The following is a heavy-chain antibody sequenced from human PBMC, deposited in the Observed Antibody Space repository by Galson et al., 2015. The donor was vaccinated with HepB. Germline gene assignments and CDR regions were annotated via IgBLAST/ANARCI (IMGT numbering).Heavy chain of an antibody. D-gene: IGHD3-16*01. CDR2: INHSGST. Sequence: LSLTCAVYGGSFSGYYWSWIRQPPGKGLEWIGEINHSGSTNYNPSLKSRVTISVDTSKNQFSLKLSSVTAADTAVYYCARGSPFGGASDYWGQGTLVTVSS. V-gene: IGHV4-34*01. J-gene: IGHJ4*02. CDR1: GGSFSGYY. CDR3: ARGSPFGGASDY.